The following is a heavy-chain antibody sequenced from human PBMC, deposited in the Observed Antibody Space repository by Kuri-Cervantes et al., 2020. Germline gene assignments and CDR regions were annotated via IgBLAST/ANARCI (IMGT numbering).Heavy chain of an antibody. J-gene: IGHJ6*02. D-gene: IGHD3-3*01. CDR3: ARARSSSGGYYTYGLGVWSYYYYGMDV. CDR1: GFTFSSYD. Sequence: LSLTCAASGFTFSSYDMHWVRQATGKGLEWVSAIGTAGDTYYPGSVKGRFTISRENAKSSLYLQMNSLRAGDTAVYYCARARSSSGGYYTYGLGVWSYYYYGMDVWGQGTTVTVSS. CDR2: IGTAGDT. V-gene: IGHV3-13*01.